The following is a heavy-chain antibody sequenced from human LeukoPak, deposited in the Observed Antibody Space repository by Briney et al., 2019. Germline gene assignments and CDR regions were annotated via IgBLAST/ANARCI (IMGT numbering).Heavy chain of an antibody. J-gene: IGHJ4*02. CDR2: MNPNNGNT. CDR1: GYTFTSYD. D-gene: IGHD6-19*01. CDR3: ARDWVAVAGSTDY. V-gene: IGHV1-18*01. Sequence: ASVKVSCKASGYTFTSYDINWVRQATGQGLEWMGWMNPNNGNTNYAQKLQGRVTMTTDTSTSTAYMELRSLRSDDTAVYYCARDWVAVAGSTDYWGQGTLVTVSS.